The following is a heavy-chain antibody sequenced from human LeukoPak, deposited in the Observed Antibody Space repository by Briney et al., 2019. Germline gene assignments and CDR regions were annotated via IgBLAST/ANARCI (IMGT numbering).Heavy chain of an antibody. V-gene: IGHV3-23*01. CDR2: ISGGGGGT. Sequence: GSLRLSCAASGFTFSNYAMSWIRQAPGMGLEWVSTISGGGGGTYYADSVRGRFTISRDNSKDTLYLQMNSLRAEDTAVYYCAKDDKAYYYGSGSYFDYWGQGTLVTVSS. CDR1: GFTFSNYA. D-gene: IGHD3-10*01. CDR3: AKDDKAYYYGSGSYFDY. J-gene: IGHJ4*02.